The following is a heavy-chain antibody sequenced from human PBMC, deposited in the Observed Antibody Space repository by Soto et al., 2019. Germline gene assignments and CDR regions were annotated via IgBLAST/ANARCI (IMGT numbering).Heavy chain of an antibody. J-gene: IGHJ4*02. V-gene: IGHV6-1*01. CDR2: TYYRSKWYN. Sequence: SQTLSLTCAISGDSVSSNSAAWNWIRQSPSRGLEWLGRTYYRSKWYNDYAVSVGSRITINPDTSKNQFSLHLNSVSPEDTAVYYCARAHCSGGSCYWGYWGQGTLVTVSS. D-gene: IGHD2-15*01. CDR1: GDSVSSNSAA. CDR3: ARAHCSGGSCYWGY.